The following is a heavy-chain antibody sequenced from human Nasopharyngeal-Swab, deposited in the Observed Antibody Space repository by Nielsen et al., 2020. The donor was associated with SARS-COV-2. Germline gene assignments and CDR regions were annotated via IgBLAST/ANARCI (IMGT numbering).Heavy chain of an antibody. CDR2: INHSGNT. CDR3: ARSAYSSSWYGERDWFDP. CDR1: GGSFSGYY. J-gene: IGHJ5*02. Sequence: SETLSLTCAVYGGSFSGYYWSWIRQPPGKGLEWIGEINHSGNTNYNPSLKSRVTISVDTSKNQFSLKLSSVTAADTAVYYCARSAYSSSWYGERDWFDPWGQGTLVTVSS. V-gene: IGHV4-34*01. D-gene: IGHD6-13*01.